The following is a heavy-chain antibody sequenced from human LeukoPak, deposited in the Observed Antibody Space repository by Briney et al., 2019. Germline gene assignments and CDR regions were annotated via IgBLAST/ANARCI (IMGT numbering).Heavy chain of an antibody. D-gene: IGHD6-13*01. CDR3: ARALVSGAAAGSVYYYYMDV. Sequence: SVKVSCKASGGTFSSYAISWVRQAPGQGFEWMGGIIPIFGTANYAQKFQGRVTITADDSTSTAYMELSSLRSEDTAVYYCARALVSGAAAGSVYYYYMDVWGKGTTVTVSS. J-gene: IGHJ6*03. CDR1: GGTFSSYA. V-gene: IGHV1-69*13. CDR2: IIPIFGTA.